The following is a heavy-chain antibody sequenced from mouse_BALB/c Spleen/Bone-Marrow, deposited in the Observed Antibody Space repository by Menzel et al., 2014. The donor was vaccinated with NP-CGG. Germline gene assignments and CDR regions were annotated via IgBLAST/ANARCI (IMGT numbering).Heavy chain of an antibody. Sequence: DVMLVESGGGLAQPGGSLKLSCAASGITFSSNTMSWVRQTPERRLEWVAYSTNGGGSTYYPDTVKGRFTISRDNANNTLYLQMSSLKSEDTAMYYCVRTRYPFYAMDSWGQGTSVTVSS. CDR3: VRTRYPFYAMDS. J-gene: IGHJ4*01. D-gene: IGHD2-14*01. CDR2: STNGGGST. V-gene: IGHV5-12-2*01. CDR1: GITFSSNT.